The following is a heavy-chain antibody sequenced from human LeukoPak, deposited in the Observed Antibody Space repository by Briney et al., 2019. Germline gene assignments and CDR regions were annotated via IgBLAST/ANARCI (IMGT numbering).Heavy chain of an antibody. V-gene: IGHV4-34*01. J-gene: IGHJ6*02. CDR3: ASRAYGGNSGGTYGMDV. D-gene: IGHD4-23*01. CDR2: INHSGRT. Sequence: SETLSLTCAVYGGSFSGYYWNWIRQPPGKGLEWIGEINHSGRTNYNPSLKSRVTISVDTSKKQFSLKLSSVTAADTAVYYCASRAYGGNSGGTYGMDVWGQGTTVTVSS. CDR1: GGSFSGYY.